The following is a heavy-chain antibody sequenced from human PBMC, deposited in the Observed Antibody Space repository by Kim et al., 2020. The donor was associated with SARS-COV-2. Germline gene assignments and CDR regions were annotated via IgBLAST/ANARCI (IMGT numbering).Heavy chain of an antibody. V-gene: IGHV3-30*04. CDR1: GFTFSSYA. CDR2: ISYDGSNK. D-gene: IGHD3-9*01. CDR3: ARAPGNYDILAGTIDY. Sequence: GGSLRLSCAASGFTFSSYAMHWVRQAPGKGLEWVAVISYDGSNKYYADSVKGRFTISRDNSKNTLYLQMNSLRAEDTAGYYCARAPGNYDILAGTIDYWGQGTLGTVSS. J-gene: IGHJ4*02.